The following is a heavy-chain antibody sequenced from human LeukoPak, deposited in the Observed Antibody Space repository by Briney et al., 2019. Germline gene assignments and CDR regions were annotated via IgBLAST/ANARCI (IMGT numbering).Heavy chain of an antibody. CDR2: IYYTGST. J-gene: IGHJ5*02. V-gene: IGHV4-59*12. Sequence: PSETLSLTCIVSAGSISTYYWSWVRQPPGKGLEWIGHIYYTGSTSYSPFLKSRLTTSVDTSKNQFSLKLSSVTAADTAVYYCAREKVRGVIDNWFDPWGQGTLVTVSS. CDR3: AREKVRGVIDNWFDP. D-gene: IGHD3-10*01. CDR1: AGSISTYY.